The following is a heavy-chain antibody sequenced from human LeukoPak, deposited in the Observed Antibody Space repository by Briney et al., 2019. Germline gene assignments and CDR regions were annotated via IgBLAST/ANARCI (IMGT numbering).Heavy chain of an antibody. D-gene: IGHD6-19*01. V-gene: IGHV1-18*01. CDR1: GYTFTSYG. Sequence: ASVKVSCKASGYTFTSYGISWVRQAPGQGLEWMGWISAYNGNTNYAQKLQGRVTMTTDTSTSTAYMELSSLRSEDTAVYYCARVAVADSSLYYFDYWGQGTLVTVSS. CDR2: ISAYNGNT. J-gene: IGHJ4*02. CDR3: ARVAVADSSLYYFDY.